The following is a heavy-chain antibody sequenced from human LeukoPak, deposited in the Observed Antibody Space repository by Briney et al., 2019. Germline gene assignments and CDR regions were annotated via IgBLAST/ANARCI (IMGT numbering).Heavy chain of an antibody. CDR2: IRYDGTHK. CDR3: AKISGYYPFEY. Sequence: PGGSLRLSCAASGFTFSSYGMHWVRQAPGTGLEWAGFIRYDGTHKYYADYVKGRFTISRDNSKNTLYLQMSSRRAEDTAVYYCAKISGYYPFEYWGQGTLVTVSS. CDR1: GFTFSSYG. V-gene: IGHV3-30*02. D-gene: IGHD3-22*01. J-gene: IGHJ4*02.